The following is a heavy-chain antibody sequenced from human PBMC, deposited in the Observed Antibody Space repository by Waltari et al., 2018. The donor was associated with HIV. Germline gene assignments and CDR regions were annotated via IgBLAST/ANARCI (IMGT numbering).Heavy chain of an antibody. Sequence: LAVSGGGGVHRGMSLRLPCSASVFPLGGCGMHWGRQAAGKGLGWMAIIWYDGSNKYYGASVKGRFTISRDNSKKTLYLQMNSLRAEDTAVYYCASGIPQSNWGHYYYGMDVWGQGTTVTVSS. CDR3: ASGIPQSNWGHYYYGMDV. CDR2: IWYDGSNK. D-gene: IGHD7-27*01. CDR1: VFPLGGCG. J-gene: IGHJ6*02. V-gene: IGHV3-33*01.